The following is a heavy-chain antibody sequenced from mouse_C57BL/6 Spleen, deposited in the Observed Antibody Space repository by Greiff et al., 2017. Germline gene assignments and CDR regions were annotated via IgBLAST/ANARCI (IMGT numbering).Heavy chain of an antibody. D-gene: IGHD2-1*01. CDR2: IDPSDSET. CDR3: ERTEYGNVGYFDV. J-gene: IGHJ1*03. V-gene: IGHV1-52*01. CDR1: GYTFTSYW. Sequence: QVQLQQPGAELVRPGSSVKLSCKASGYTFTSYWMHWVKQRPIQGLEWIGNIDPSDSETHYNQKFKDKATLTVDKASSTAYMQLSSLTSEDYEVYYCERTEYGNVGYFDVWGTGTTVTVSS.